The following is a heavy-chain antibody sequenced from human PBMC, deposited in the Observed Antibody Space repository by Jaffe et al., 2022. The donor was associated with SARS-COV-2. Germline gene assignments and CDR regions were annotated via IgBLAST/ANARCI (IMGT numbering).Heavy chain of an antibody. CDR3: ARGEGFYGDYDPPGG. J-gene: IGHJ4*02. CDR2: IWYDGSNK. CDR1: GFTFSSYG. V-gene: IGHV3-33*01. Sequence: QVQLVESGGGVVQPGRSLRLSCAASGFTFSSYGMHWVRQAPGKGLEWVAVIWYDGSNKYYADSVKGRFTISRDNSKNTLYLQMNSLRAEDTAVYYCARGEGFYGDYDPPGGWGQGTLVTVSS. D-gene: IGHD4-17*01.